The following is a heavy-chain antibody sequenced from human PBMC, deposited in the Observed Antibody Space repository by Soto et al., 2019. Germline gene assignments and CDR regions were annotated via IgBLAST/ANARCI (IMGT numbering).Heavy chain of an antibody. Sequence: EVQLLESGGGLVQPGGSLRLSCAASGFTFSSYAMNWVRQAPGKGLEWVSVISGSDGSTYYADSVKGRFTISRDNSKNTLNLQMNSLRAEDTAVYYCARRSSSWYFDYWGQGTLVTXSS. J-gene: IGHJ4*02. D-gene: IGHD6-13*01. CDR3: ARRSSSWYFDY. CDR1: GFTFSSYA. CDR2: ISGSDGST. V-gene: IGHV3-23*01.